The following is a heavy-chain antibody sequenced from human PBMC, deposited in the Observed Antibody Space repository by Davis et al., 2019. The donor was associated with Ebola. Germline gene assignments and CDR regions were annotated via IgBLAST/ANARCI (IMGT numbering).Heavy chain of an antibody. CDR1: GFTFSSYG. V-gene: IGHV3-30*18. J-gene: IGHJ4*02. CDR2: ISYDGSNK. CDR3: AKSFLITGSHMSEFRGVDY. D-gene: IGHD2-8*02. Sequence: PGGSLRLSCAASGFTFSSYGMHWVRQAPGKGLEWVAVISYDGSNKYYADSVKGRFTISRDNSKNTLYLHMDSLRGDDTAVYYCAKSFLITGSHMSEFRGVDYWGQGTVVTVSS.